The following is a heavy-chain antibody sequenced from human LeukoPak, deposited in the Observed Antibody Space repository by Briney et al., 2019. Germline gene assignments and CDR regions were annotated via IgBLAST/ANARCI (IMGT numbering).Heavy chain of an antibody. J-gene: IGHJ5*02. V-gene: IGHV3-21*01. CDR3: ARETTVTSGWFDP. CDR1: GFTFSSYS. CDR2: ISSSSDYI. Sequence: GGSLRLSCAASGFTFSSYSMNWVRQAPGKGLEWVSSISSSSDYIYFADSVKGRFTISRDNAKNSLYLQMNSLRAEDTAVYYCARETTVTSGWFDPWGRGTLVTVSS. D-gene: IGHD4-17*01.